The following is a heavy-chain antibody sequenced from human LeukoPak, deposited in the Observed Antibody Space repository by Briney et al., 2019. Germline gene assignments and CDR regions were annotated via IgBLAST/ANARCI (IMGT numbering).Heavy chain of an antibody. V-gene: IGHV4-4*07. J-gene: IGHJ3*02. Sequence: SETLSLTCTVSGGSISSYYWNWIRQPAGKGLEWIGRIYTSESTNYNPSLKSRVTMSVDTSKNQFSLKLSSVTAADTAVYYCARGKVYFDSSGNPDVFDIWGQGTMVTVSS. D-gene: IGHD3-22*01. CDR1: GGSISSYY. CDR3: ARGKVYFDSSGNPDVFDI. CDR2: IYTSEST.